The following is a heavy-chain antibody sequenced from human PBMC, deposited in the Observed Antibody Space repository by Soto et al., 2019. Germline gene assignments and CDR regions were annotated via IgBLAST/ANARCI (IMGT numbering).Heavy chain of an antibody. CDR1: GGTFSSYT. CDR3: ARRYCSGGSCYLDY. D-gene: IGHD2-15*01. CDR2: IIPILGIA. J-gene: IGHJ4*02. Sequence: QVQLVQSGAEVKKPGSSVKVSCKASGGTFSSYTISWVRQAPGQGLEWMGRIIPILGIANYAQKFQGRVTXXAXKYXSTAYMELSSLRSEDTAVYYCARRYCSGGSCYLDYWGQGTLVTVSS. V-gene: IGHV1-69*02.